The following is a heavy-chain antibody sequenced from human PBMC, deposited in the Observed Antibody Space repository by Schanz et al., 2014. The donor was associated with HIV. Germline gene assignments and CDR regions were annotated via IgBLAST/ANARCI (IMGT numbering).Heavy chain of an antibody. CDR2: ISYDGSNK. CDR1: GFIFSNYG. D-gene: IGHD6-19*01. Sequence: GQLVGAGGGVGQPGRSLRLSCAVSGFIFSNYGMHWGRPAPGKGLEWEAVISYDGSNKYYADSVKGRFTIARDNSKNTLYLQMNSLRAEDTAVYYCARSPWLRDDGLDIWGQGTMVTVSS. J-gene: IGHJ3*02. V-gene: IGHV3-30*03. CDR3: ARSPWLRDDGLDI.